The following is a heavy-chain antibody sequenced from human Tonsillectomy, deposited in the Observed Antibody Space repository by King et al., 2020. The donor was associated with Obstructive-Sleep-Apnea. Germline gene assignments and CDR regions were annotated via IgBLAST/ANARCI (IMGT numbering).Heavy chain of an antibody. J-gene: IGHJ6*02. CDR1: GGSISSYY. D-gene: IGHD2-15*01. CDR2: IYYSGST. CDR3: ARWVVVVAATAYYYYGMDV. V-gene: IGHV4-59*01. Sequence: VQLQESGPGLVKPSETLSLTCTVSGGSISSYYWSWIRQPTGKGLEWIGYIYYSGSTNYNPSLKSRVTISVDTSKNQFSLKLSSVTAADTAVYYCARWVVVVAATAYYYYGMDVWGQGTTVTVSS.